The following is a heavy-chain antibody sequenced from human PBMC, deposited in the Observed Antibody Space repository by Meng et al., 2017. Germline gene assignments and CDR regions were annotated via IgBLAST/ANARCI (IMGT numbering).Heavy chain of an antibody. CDR2: INAGNGNT. Sequence: QVHVVTSGAEGKKPGASVKVSCKASGYTFTSYAMHWVRQAPGQRLEWMGWINAGNGNTKYSQKFQGRVTITRDTSASTAYMELSSLRSEDTAVYYCARDKLKTFDPWGQGTLVTVSS. J-gene: IGHJ5*02. CDR3: ARDKLKTFDP. CDR1: GYTFTSYA. V-gene: IGHV1-3*01.